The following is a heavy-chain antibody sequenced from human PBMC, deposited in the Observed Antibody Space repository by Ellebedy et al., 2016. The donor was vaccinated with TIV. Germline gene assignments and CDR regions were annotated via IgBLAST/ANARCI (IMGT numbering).Heavy chain of an antibody. CDR3: AKDLPNWANDY. J-gene: IGHJ4*02. Sequence: GESLKISCEASGFAFHEYAMNWVRQAPGRGLEWVAYISATNVKFYADSAKGRFTISRDNAKVSMYLQMNSLRVDDTAVYYCAKDLPNWANDYWGQGVLVTVSS. V-gene: IGHV3-69-1*02. CDR1: GFAFHEYA. D-gene: IGHD2-8*01. CDR2: ISATNVK.